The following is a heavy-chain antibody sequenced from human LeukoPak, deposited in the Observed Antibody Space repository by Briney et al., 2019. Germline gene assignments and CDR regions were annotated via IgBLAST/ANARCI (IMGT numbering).Heavy chain of an antibody. CDR2: ISGSGGST. CDR3: ARVFSSGWYGGFDY. D-gene: IGHD6-19*01. J-gene: IGHJ4*02. V-gene: IGHV3-23*01. CDR1: GFTFSSYA. Sequence: GGSLRLSCAASGFTFSSYAMSWVRQAPGKGLEWVSAISGSGGSTYYADSVKGRFTISRDNAKNSLYLQMNSLRAEDTALYYCARVFSSGWYGGFDYWGQGTLVTVSS.